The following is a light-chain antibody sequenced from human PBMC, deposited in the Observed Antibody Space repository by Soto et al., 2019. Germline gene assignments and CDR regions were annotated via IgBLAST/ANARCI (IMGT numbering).Light chain of an antibody. Sequence: EIVLTQSPVSLSLSPGERVTLSCRASQSVDSYLVWYQQKPGQAPRLLIFGASNRATGIPTRFSGSGSGTDFTLTINSLEPEDFAVYYCQQRSSWPITFGQGTRLEIK. CDR1: QSVDSY. V-gene: IGKV3-11*01. CDR3: QQRSSWPIT. J-gene: IGKJ5*01. CDR2: GAS.